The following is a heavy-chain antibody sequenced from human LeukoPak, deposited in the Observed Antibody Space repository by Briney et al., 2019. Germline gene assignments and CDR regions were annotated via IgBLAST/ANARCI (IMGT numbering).Heavy chain of an antibody. CDR3: ARDGTGFRPYYFDY. Sequence: PGGSLRLSCAASGFTVSSNYMSWVRQAPGKGLEWVSVIYSGGSTYYADSVKGRFTISRDNSKNTLYLQMNSLRAEDTAVYYCARDGTGFRPYYFDYWGQGTLVTVSS. D-gene: IGHD3/OR15-3a*01. V-gene: IGHV3-66*01. CDR2: IYSGGST. J-gene: IGHJ4*02. CDR1: GFTVSSNY.